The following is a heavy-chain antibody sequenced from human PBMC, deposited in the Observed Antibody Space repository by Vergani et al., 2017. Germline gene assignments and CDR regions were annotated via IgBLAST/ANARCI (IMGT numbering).Heavy chain of an antibody. CDR1: GYTFTGYY. D-gene: IGHD1-26*01. Sequence: QVQLVQSGAEVKKTGASVKVSCKASGYTFTGYYMHWVRQAPGQGLWWMGGIIPIFCTANYAQKFQGRVTITADESTRTAYMELSSLRSEDTAVYYCARVRGSYGGGYYYYYMDVWGKGTTVTVSS. V-gene: IGHV1-69*01. J-gene: IGHJ6*03. CDR2: IIPIFCTA. CDR3: ARVRGSYGGGYYYYYMDV.